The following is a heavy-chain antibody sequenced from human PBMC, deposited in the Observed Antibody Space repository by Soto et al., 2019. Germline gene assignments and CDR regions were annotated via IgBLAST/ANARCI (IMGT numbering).Heavy chain of an antibody. V-gene: IGHV1-46*04. CDR3: ARLSRITFIVD. CDR1: GYTFAHYY. CDR2: IDPRTGTSGTS. Sequence: QVQLVQSGAEVKGPGTSVTLSCQTSGYTFAHYYIHWVRQAPGQGLEYMGIIDPRTGTSGTSTSPQSVQGRLSITSDASTSTVYMELSNLRSDDTATYYCARLSRITFIVDWGQGTLVT. J-gene: IGHJ4*02. D-gene: IGHD3-16*02.